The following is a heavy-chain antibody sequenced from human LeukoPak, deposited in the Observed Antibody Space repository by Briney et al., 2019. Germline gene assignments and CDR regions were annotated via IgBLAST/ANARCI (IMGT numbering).Heavy chain of an antibody. CDR1: GFSFSGYW. CDR2: INSDGSIT. V-gene: IGHV3-74*01. D-gene: IGHD2-2*01. Sequence: GGSLRLSCAASGFSFSGYWLHWVRQAPGKGLVWVSRINSDGSITTYADSVKGRFTISRDNAKNTMYLQMNSLRAEDTAVYYCARDRVYCGSTSCNAYYIDYWGQGTLVTVSS. CDR3: ARDRVYCGSTSCNAYYIDY. J-gene: IGHJ4*02.